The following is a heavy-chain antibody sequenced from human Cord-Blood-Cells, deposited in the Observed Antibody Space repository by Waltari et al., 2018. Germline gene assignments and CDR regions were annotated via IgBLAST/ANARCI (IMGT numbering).Heavy chain of an antibody. D-gene: IGHD6-19*01. V-gene: IGHV3-30-3*01. J-gene: IGHJ4*02. CDR3: ARGYSSGWFDY. Sequence: QVRLVESGGGVVHPGRSLSFPCAASASPFGTWTIHWVRQAQGKGLEWVAVISYDGSNKYYADSVKGRFTISRDNSKNTLYLQMNSLRAEDTAVYYCARGYSSGWFDYWGQGTLVTVSS. CDR2: ISYDGSNK. CDR1: ASPFGTWT.